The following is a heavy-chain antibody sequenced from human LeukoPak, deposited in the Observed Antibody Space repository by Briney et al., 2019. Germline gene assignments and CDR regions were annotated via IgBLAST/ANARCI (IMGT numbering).Heavy chain of an antibody. CDR1: GGSISSGSYY. Sequence: SETLSLTCTVSGGSISSGSYYWSWIRQPAGKGLEWIGRIYTSGSTNYNPSLKSRVTISVDTSKNQFSLKLSSVTAADTAVYYCAREILRFLERSGFDPWGQGTLVTVSS. CDR3: AREILRFLERSGFDP. CDR2: IYTSGST. D-gene: IGHD3-3*01. V-gene: IGHV4-61*02. J-gene: IGHJ5*02.